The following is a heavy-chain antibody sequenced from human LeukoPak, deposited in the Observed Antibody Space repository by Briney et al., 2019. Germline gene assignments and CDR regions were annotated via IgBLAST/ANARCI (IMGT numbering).Heavy chain of an antibody. Sequence: ASVKVSCKASGYTFTSYGISWVRQAPGQGLEWMGWISAYNGNTNYAQKLQGRVTMTTDTSTSTAYMELRSLRSDDTAVYYCARVERYFDWLLSGYDYWGQGTLVTVSS. CDR3: ARVERYFDWLLSGYDY. CDR2: ISAYNGNT. V-gene: IGHV1-18*01. CDR1: GYTFTSYG. D-gene: IGHD3-9*01. J-gene: IGHJ4*02.